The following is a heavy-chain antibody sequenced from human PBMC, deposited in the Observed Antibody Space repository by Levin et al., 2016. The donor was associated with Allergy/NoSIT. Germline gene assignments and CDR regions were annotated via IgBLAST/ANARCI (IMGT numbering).Heavy chain of an antibody. Sequence: VRQMPGKGLEWMGIIYPGDSDTRYSPSFQGQVTISADKSISTAYLQWSSLKASDTAMYYCARLGGHRRYYDFWSGYSHMDVWGQGTTVTVSS. J-gene: IGHJ6*02. CDR2: IYPGDSDT. V-gene: IGHV5-51*01. CDR3: ARLGGHRRYYDFWSGYSHMDV. D-gene: IGHD3-3*01.